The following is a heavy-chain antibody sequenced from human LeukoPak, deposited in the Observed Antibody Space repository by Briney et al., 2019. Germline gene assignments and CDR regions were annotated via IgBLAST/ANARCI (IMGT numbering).Heavy chain of an antibody. Sequence: GGSLRLSCAASGFTFSSYWMNWVRQAPGKGLEWVANIKHDGSEKYYVDSVKGRFTISRDNAKNSLYLQMNSLRAEDTAVYYCARASDGDYVGWYFDLWGRGTLVTVSS. D-gene: IGHD4-17*01. CDR3: ARASDGDYVGWYFDL. CDR1: GFTFSSYW. CDR2: IKHDGSEK. J-gene: IGHJ2*01. V-gene: IGHV3-7*01.